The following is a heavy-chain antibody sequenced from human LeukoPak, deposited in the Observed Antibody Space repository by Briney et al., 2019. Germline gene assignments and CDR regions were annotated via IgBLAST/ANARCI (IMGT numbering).Heavy chain of an antibody. CDR3: ATSNYYYDSPRW. D-gene: IGHD3-22*01. CDR2: ISWNSGSI. Sequence: GGSLRLSCAASGFTFYDYAMHWVRHPPGKGLEWVSGISWNSGSIGYADSVKGRFTISRDNAKNSLYLQMNSLRAEDTALYYCATSNYYYDSPRWWGQGTLVTVSS. V-gene: IGHV3-9*01. J-gene: IGHJ4*02. CDR1: GFTFYDYA.